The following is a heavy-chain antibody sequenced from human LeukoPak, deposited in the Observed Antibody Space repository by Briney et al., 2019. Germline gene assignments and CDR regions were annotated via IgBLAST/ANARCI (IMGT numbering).Heavy chain of an antibody. CDR3: ARVRYYDSSGYKYYFDY. CDR1: GLTFSSYW. J-gene: IGHJ4*02. CDR2: IKQDGSEK. Sequence: GGSLRLSCAASGLTFSSYWMSWVRQAPGKGLEWVANIKQDGSEKYYVDSVKGRFTISRDNAKNSLYLQMNSLRAEDTAVYYCARVRYYDSSGYKYYFDYWGQGTLVTVSS. D-gene: IGHD3-22*01. V-gene: IGHV3-7*01.